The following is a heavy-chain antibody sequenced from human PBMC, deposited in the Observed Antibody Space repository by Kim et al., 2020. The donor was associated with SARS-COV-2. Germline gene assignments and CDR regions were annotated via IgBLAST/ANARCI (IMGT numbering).Heavy chain of an antibody. V-gene: IGHV4-59*01. J-gene: IGHJ6*02. Sequence: KSRVTISVDTSKNQFSLKLSSVTAADTAVYYCARVADILTGYYYYYGMDVWGQGTTVTVSS. D-gene: IGHD3-9*01. CDR3: ARVADILTGYYYYYGMDV.